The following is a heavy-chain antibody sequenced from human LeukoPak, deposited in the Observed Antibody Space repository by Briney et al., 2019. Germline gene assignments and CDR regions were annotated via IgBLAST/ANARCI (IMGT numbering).Heavy chain of an antibody. CDR3: ARVAYYYGSGSYSHDY. D-gene: IGHD3-10*01. Sequence: PSETPSLTCTVSGYSISSGCYWGWIRQPPGKGLEWIGSIYHSGSTYYNPSLKSRVTISVDTSKNQFSLKLSSVTAADTAVYYCARVAYYYGSGSYSHDYWGQGTLVTVSS. CDR1: GYSISSGCY. J-gene: IGHJ4*02. V-gene: IGHV4-38-2*02. CDR2: IYHSGST.